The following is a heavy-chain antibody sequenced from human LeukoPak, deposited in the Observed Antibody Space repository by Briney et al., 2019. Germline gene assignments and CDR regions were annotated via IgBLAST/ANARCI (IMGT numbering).Heavy chain of an antibody. CDR2: IHTSGDT. D-gene: IGHD4-17*01. J-gene: IGHJ5*02. CDR3: IVFGDSNH. CDR1: GFTFSSYS. V-gene: IGHV3-53*01. Sequence: GGSLRLSCAASGFTFSSYSMNWVRQAPGKGLEWVSAIHTSGDTCYADSVKGRFTISRDTSKNTLYLQVNSLRVEDTAVYYCIVFGDSNHWGQGTLVTVSS.